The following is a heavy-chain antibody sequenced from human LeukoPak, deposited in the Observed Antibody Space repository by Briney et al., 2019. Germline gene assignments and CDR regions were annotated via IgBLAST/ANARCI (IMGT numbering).Heavy chain of an antibody. Sequence: GGSLRLSCAASGFRFSDHYMEWVRQAPGKGLEWVGRIRNTATSYTTEYAASVKGRFPISREDSERSLSLQMNSLKTEDTAVYYCVRYSGNHYRAFDIWDQGTMVTVSS. CDR3: VRYSGNHYRAFDI. CDR2: IRNTATSYTT. CDR1: GFRFSDHY. J-gene: IGHJ3*02. D-gene: IGHD1-26*01. V-gene: IGHV3-72*01.